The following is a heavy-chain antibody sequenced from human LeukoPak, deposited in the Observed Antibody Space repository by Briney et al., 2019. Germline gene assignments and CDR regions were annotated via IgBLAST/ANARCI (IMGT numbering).Heavy chain of an antibody. Sequence: GGSLRLSCAASGFTFSSYAMSWVRQAPGKGLEWVSAISGSGGSTYYADSVKGRFTISRDNSKNTLCLQMNSLRAEDTAVYYCAKGSGDSSGYYFLDYWGQGTLVTVSS. J-gene: IGHJ4*02. CDR3: AKGSGDSSGYYFLDY. V-gene: IGHV3-23*01. CDR1: GFTFSSYA. D-gene: IGHD3-22*01. CDR2: ISGSGGST.